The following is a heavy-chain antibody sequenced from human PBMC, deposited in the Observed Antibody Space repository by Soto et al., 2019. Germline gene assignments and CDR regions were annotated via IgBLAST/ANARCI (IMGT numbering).Heavy chain of an antibody. V-gene: IGHV3-30-3*01. Sequence: LRLSCEASGFTFSSYPMHWVRQAPGKGLEWVTVISYDGGNQYYADSVKGRFTISRDNSKDTLYLQMHSLRSDDTAVYFCARGPITQTSLIDHWGQGTLVTVSS. D-gene: IGHD1-20*01. CDR1: GFTFSSYP. CDR2: ISYDGGNQ. CDR3: ARGPITQTSLIDH. J-gene: IGHJ1*01.